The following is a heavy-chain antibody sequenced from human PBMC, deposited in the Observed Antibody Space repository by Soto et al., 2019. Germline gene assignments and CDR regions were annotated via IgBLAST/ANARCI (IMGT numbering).Heavy chain of an antibody. V-gene: IGHV1-69*01. D-gene: IGHD1-26*01. CDR1: GGTFSSFA. CDR3: ARVAGGSYSIKNWFDP. J-gene: IGHJ5*02. Sequence: QVQLVQSGAEVKKPGSSVKVSCKASGGTFSSFAINWVRQAPGQGLEWMGGIIPLFGTANYTQKFRGRVTITADESTNTAYMELSSLRSEDTAVYFCARVAGGSYSIKNWFDPWGQGTLVTVSS. CDR2: IIPLFGTA.